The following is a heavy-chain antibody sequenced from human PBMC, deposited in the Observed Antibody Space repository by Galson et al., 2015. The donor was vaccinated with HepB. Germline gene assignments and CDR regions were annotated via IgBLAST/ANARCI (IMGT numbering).Heavy chain of an antibody. D-gene: IGHD6-13*01. Sequence: SLRLSCAASGFTFSTYAMNWVRQAPGKGLEWVSSISGSGGSTYYADSVKGRFTISRDNSKNTLYLQMNSLRVEDTAVFYCAEGGMGYSWYDKYFQHWGQGTLVTVSS. CDR1: GFTFSTYA. J-gene: IGHJ1*01. CDR3: AEGGMGYSWYDKYFQH. V-gene: IGHV3-23*01. CDR2: ISGSGGST.